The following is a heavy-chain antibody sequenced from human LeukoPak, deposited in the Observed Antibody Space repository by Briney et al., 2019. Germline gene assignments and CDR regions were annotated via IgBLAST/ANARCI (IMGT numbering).Heavy chain of an antibody. Sequence: PGGSLRLSCAASGFTVSSNYMSWVRQAPGKGLEWVSVIYSGGSTYYADSVKGRFTISRDNSKNTLYLQMNSLRAEDTAVYYCAREIAAAGTYYYYCMDVWGKGTTVTVSS. CDR1: GFTVSSNY. V-gene: IGHV3-66*02. D-gene: IGHD6-13*01. J-gene: IGHJ6*03. CDR3: AREIAAAGTYYYYCMDV. CDR2: IYSGGST.